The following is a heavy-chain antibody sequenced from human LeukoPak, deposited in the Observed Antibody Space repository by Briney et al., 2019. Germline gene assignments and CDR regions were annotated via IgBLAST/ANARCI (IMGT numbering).Heavy chain of an antibody. CDR3: AGTLYYYDSSGYYWGFDY. J-gene: IGHJ4*02. CDR2: IIPIFGTA. V-gene: IGHV1-69*06. Sequence: AASVTVSCKASGGTFSSYAISWVRQAPGQGLEWMGGIIPIFGTANYAQKFQGRVTITADKSTSTAYMELSSLRSEDTAVYYCAGTLYYYDSSGYYWGFDYWGQGTLVTVSS. D-gene: IGHD3-22*01. CDR1: GGTFSSYA.